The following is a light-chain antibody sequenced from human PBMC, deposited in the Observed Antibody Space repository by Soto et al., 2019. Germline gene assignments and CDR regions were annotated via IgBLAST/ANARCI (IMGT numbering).Light chain of an antibody. V-gene: IGLV2-14*01. CDR3: SSFTSSSTRV. Sequence: QSALTQPASVSGSPGQSITISCTGTSSDVGGYKYVSWYQQHPGEAPKLMIYDVSNRPSGVSNRFSGSKSGNTASLTISGLQAEDEADYYRSSFTSSSTRVFGTGTKVTVL. CDR1: SSDVGGYKY. CDR2: DVS. J-gene: IGLJ1*01.